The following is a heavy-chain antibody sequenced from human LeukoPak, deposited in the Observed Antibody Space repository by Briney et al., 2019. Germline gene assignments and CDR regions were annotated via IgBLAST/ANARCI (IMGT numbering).Heavy chain of an antibody. Sequence: ASVKVSCTASGGTFSIYAISWVRQAPGQGLEWMGGIIPIFGTANYAQKFQGRVTITADESTSTAYMELSSLRSEDTAVYYCASVAVAGPYYFDYWGQGTLVTVSS. CDR2: IIPIFGTA. J-gene: IGHJ4*02. CDR3: ASVAVAGPYYFDY. V-gene: IGHV1-69*13. D-gene: IGHD6-19*01. CDR1: GGTFSIYA.